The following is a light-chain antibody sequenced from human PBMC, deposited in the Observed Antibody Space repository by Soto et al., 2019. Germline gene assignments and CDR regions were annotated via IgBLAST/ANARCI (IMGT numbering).Light chain of an antibody. Sequence: EVLLTQSPGTLSLSPGERATLSCRASQSISSIYLAWYQQKPGQAPRLLIYRASSRATGIPDGFSGSGSGTDFTLTIIRMEPEDVAIYYCQQYGSSYPITFGQGTRLEIK. CDR1: QSISSIY. CDR2: RAS. V-gene: IGKV3-20*01. CDR3: QQYGSSYPIT. J-gene: IGKJ5*01.